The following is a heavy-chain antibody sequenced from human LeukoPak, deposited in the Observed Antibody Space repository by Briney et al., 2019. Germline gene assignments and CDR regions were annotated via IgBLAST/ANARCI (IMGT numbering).Heavy chain of an antibody. CDR1: GGSISSYY. V-gene: IGHV4-59*01. CDR3: ATSSSPYTPFDY. CDR2: IYYSGST. J-gene: IGHJ4*02. Sequence: SETLSLTCTVSGGSISSYYWSWIRQPPGKGLEWIGYIYYSGSTNYNPSLKSRVSISVDTSKNQFSLKLSSVAAADTAVYFCATSSSPYTPFDYWGQGTLVTVSS. D-gene: IGHD2-2*02.